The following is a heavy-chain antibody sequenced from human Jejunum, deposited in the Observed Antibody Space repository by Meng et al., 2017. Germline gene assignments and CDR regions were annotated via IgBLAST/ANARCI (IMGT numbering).Heavy chain of an antibody. CDR3: ARDPTSVVPVAIRNWFDP. CDR1: RGSISNHTY. D-gene: IGHD2-2*01. CDR2: ISDGGST. J-gene: IGHJ5*02. V-gene: IGHV4-4*02. Sequence: VPLVESGQGLVEPSGPLSLACVVSRGSISNHTYWSWVRQPPGKGLEWIGEISDGGSTSYKPSLTSRVSISVDTSKNQFSLKLSSVTAADTALYYCARDPTSVVPVAIRNWFDPWGQGTLVTVSS.